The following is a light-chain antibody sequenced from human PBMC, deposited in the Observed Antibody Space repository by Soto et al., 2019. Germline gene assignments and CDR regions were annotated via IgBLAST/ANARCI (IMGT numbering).Light chain of an antibody. CDR2: LTS. CDR3: QQSYSTPYT. CDR1: QSISHY. V-gene: IGKV1-39*01. Sequence: DIQMTQSPSSLSASVGDRVTITCRASQSISHYLNWYQQKPGKAPNLLIYLTSSLQSGVPSRFSGSGSGTDFTLTISSLQPEAFATYYCQQSYSTPYTFGQGTKLEIK. J-gene: IGKJ2*01.